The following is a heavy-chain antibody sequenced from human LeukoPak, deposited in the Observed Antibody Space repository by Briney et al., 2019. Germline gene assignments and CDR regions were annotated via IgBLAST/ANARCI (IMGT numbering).Heavy chain of an antibody. Sequence: SETLSLTCAVYGGSFSGYYWSWIRQPPGKGLEWIGEINHSGSTNYNPSLKSRVTISVDTSKNQFSLKLSSVTAADTAVYYCARGDSGYDILTGYYNLYNWFDPWGQGTLVTVSS. V-gene: IGHV4-34*01. CDR1: GGSFSGYY. CDR2: INHSGST. J-gene: IGHJ5*02. CDR3: ARGDSGYDILTGYYNLYNWFDP. D-gene: IGHD3-9*01.